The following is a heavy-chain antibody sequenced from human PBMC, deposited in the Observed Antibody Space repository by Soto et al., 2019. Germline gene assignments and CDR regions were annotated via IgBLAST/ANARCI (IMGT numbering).Heavy chain of an antibody. V-gene: IGHV3-33*01. CDR2: IWDDGNSK. D-gene: IGHD6-6*01. J-gene: IGHJ4*02. CDR1: GFTFSSSG. CDR3: ARDKYWSSSGVTEY. Sequence: QVQLVESGGGVVQPGRSLRLSCAASGFTFSSSGIHWVRQAPGKGLEWVAVIWDDGNSKYYAESVKGRFTVSRDNSKNTLYLQMNSLRGDDTAAYYCARDKYWSSSGVTEYWGQGTLVTVSS.